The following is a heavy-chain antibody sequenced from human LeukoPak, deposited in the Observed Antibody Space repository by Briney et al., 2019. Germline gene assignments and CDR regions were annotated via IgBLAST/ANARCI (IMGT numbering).Heavy chain of an antibody. Sequence: PGRSLRLSCAASGFTFDDYAMHWVRQAPGKGLEWVSGISWNSGSIGYADSVKGRFTISRDNAKNSLYLQMNSLRAEDTALYYCAKSVGYSSSGAIDYWGQGTLVTVSS. CDR1: GFTFDDYA. J-gene: IGHJ4*02. V-gene: IGHV3-9*01. CDR3: AKSVGYSSSGAIDY. CDR2: ISWNSGSI. D-gene: IGHD6-6*01.